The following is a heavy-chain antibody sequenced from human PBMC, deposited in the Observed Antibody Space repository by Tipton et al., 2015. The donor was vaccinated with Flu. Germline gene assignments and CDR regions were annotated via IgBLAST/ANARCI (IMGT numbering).Heavy chain of an antibody. CDR3: ARVGSAAAGTN. Sequence: LRLSCAVYGVTFSGYYLSWIRQPPGKGLEWIGEIKHSGSTNYNPSPKSRVTITVDTTKNQFSLKLSTVTAADTAAYYCARVGSAAAGTNWGQGTLVTVSS. CDR1: GVTFSGYY. D-gene: IGHD6-13*01. J-gene: IGHJ1*01. V-gene: IGHV4-34*01. CDR2: IKHSGST.